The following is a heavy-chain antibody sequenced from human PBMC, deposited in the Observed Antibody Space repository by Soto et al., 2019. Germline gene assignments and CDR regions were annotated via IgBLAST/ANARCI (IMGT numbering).Heavy chain of an antibody. J-gene: IGHJ6*02. CDR1: GGSISSSRHY. Sequence: QLQLQESGPGLMKPSETLSLTCTVSGGSISSSRHYWGWTRQPPGKGPEWIGSIYSGSTYYNPTLKSRATISVYTYKNQFSLKLSSVTAADTAVYYCARHAYGSGSHYSPLDVWGQGTTVTVSS. CDR3: ARHAYGSGSHYSPLDV. D-gene: IGHD3-10*01. CDR2: IYSGST. V-gene: IGHV4-39*01.